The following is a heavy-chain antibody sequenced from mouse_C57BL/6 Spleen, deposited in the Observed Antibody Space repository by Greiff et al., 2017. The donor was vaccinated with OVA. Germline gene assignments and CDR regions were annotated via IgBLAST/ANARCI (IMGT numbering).Heavy chain of an antibody. D-gene: IGHD2-3*01. CDR2: INYDGSST. CDR3: AKIYDGYSYYAMDY. Sequence: EVQVVESEGGLVQPGSSMKLSCTASGFTFSDYYMAWVRQVPEKGLEWVANINYDGSSTYYLDSLKSRFIISRDNAKNILYLQMSSLKSEDTATYYCAKIYDGYSYYAMDYWGQGTSVTVSS. V-gene: IGHV5-16*01. CDR1: GFTFSDYY. J-gene: IGHJ4*01.